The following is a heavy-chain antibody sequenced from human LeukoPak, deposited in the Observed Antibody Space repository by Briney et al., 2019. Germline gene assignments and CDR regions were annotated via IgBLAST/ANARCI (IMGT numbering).Heavy chain of an antibody. CDR2: IYYSGST. V-gene: IGHV4-39*07. J-gene: IGHJ5*02. Sequence: SETLSLTCTVSGGSISSSNYFWGWIRQPPGKGLEWIGSIYYSGSTYYNPSLKSRVTISVDTSKNQFSLKLSSVTAADTAVYYCARDGGVYVVVPATNWFDPWGQGTLVTVSS. CDR1: GGSISSSNYF. D-gene: IGHD2-2*01. CDR3: ARDGGVYVVVPATNWFDP.